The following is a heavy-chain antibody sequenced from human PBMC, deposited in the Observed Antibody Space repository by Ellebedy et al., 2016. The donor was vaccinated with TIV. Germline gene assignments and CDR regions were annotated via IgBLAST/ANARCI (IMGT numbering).Heavy chain of an antibody. J-gene: IGHJ2*01. Sequence: SETLSLTXTVSGGPISSRTYYWGWIRQPPGKGLEWIGSIYYSGSTYYNPSLKTRVTISIDTSSNQFSLKLSSVTAADTAVYYCARDNYSNTRGYYYFPPYAFDSWGRGTLVSVSS. CDR1: GGPISSRTYY. V-gene: IGHV4-39*07. CDR2: IYYSGST. CDR3: ARDNYSNTRGYYYFPPYAFDS. D-gene: IGHD3-22*01.